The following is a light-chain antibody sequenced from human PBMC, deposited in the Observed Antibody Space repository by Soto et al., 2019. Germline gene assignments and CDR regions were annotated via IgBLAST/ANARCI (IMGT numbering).Light chain of an antibody. V-gene: IGKV2-28*01. CDR1: QSLLSSNGYNY. CDR3: IQALQAQPK. Sequence: DIVMTQSPLSLPVTPGEPASISCRSTQSLLSSNGYNYVDWYLQKPGQSPQLLIYLGSNRASGVPDRFSGSGSGIDFTLRITRVEDEDVGLYQCIQALQAQPKFGQGTKVEIK. J-gene: IGKJ1*01. CDR2: LGS.